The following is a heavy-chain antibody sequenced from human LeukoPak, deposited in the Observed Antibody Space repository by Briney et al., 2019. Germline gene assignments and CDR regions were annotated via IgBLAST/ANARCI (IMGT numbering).Heavy chain of an antibody. Sequence: GESLQIPCKGSGYRFTSYWIGWVRQMPGKGLEWMGIIYPGDSDTRYSPSFQGQVTISADKSISTAYLQWSSLKASDTAMYYCARQMLRGRNVFDYWGQGTLVTVSS. J-gene: IGHJ4*02. CDR1: GYRFTSYW. CDR3: ARQMLRGRNVFDY. D-gene: IGHD2-15*01. V-gene: IGHV5-51*01. CDR2: IYPGDSDT.